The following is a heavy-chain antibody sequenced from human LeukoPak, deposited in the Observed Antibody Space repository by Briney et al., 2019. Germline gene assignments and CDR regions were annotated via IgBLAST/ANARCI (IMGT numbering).Heavy chain of an antibody. CDR3: ASGSGSYRTPYYYMDV. V-gene: IGHV3-53*01. CDR2: IYSGGST. CDR1: GFTVSTNY. J-gene: IGHJ6*03. Sequence: GGSLRLSCAASGFTVSTNYMSWVGQAAGKGLEWVSVIYSGGSTYYADSVKGRFTISRDNSKNTLYLQMNSLRAEDTAVYYCASGSGSYRTPYYYMDVWGTGTTVTVSS. D-gene: IGHD3-10*01.